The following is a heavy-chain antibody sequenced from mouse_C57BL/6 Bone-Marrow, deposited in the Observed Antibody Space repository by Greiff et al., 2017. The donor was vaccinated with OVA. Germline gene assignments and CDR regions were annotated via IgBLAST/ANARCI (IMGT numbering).Heavy chain of an antibody. CDR2: IWSDGST. D-gene: IGHD2-4*01. J-gene: IGHJ4*01. CDR3: ARHRYYDYDDAMDY. Sequence: VHLVESGPGLVAPSQSLSITCTVSGFSLTSYGVHWVRQPPGKGLEWLVVIWSDGSTTYNSALKSRLSISKDNSKSQVFLKMNSLQTDDTAMYYCARHRYYDYDDAMDYWGQGTSVTVSS. V-gene: IGHV2-6-1*01. CDR1: GFSLTSYG.